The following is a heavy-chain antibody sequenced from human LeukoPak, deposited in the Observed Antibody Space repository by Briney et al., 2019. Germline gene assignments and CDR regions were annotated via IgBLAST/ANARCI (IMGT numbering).Heavy chain of an antibody. CDR3: AREATVYGDYDAFDI. D-gene: IGHD4-17*01. CDR2: ISAYNGNT. CDR1: GYTFTSYG. Sequence: ASVKVSCKASGYTFTSYGISWVRQAPGQGLEWMGWISAYNGNTNYAQKLQDRVSMTTDTSTNTAYMELRSLRSDDTGVYYCAREATVYGDYDAFDIWGQGTLVTVSP. V-gene: IGHV1-18*01. J-gene: IGHJ3*02.